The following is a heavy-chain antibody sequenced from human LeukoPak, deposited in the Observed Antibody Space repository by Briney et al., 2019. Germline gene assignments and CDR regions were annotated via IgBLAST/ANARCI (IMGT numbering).Heavy chain of an antibody. CDR3: AKEGYCSGGSCYQHGPYYYYGLGV. Sequence: PGGSLRLSCAASGFTFDDYAMHWVRQAPGKGLEWVSGISWNSGSIGYADSVKDRFTISRDNAKNSLYLQMNSLRAEDTALYYCAKEGYCSGGSCYQHGPYYYYGLGVWGQGTTVTVSS. CDR2: ISWNSGSI. D-gene: IGHD2-15*01. J-gene: IGHJ6*02. V-gene: IGHV3-9*01. CDR1: GFTFDDYA.